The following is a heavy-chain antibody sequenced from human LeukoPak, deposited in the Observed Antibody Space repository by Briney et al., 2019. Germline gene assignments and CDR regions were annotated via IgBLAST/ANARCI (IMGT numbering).Heavy chain of an antibody. V-gene: IGHV4-39*01. CDR3: TRGSYDVLIGYSTLGEY. J-gene: IGHJ4*02. CDR2: IYYRGST. CDR1: GGSLSSSSYY. Sequence: SETLSLTCTVSGGSLSSSSYYWGWVRQPPGKGLEWIGNIYYRGSTYYNPSLKSRLTISLDTSQRQFSLRLRSVTAADTALYYCTRGSYDVLIGYSTLGEYWGQGTLVTVSS. D-gene: IGHD3-9*01.